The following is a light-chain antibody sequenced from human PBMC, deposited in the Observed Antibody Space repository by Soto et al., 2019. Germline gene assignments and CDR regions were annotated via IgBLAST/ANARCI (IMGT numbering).Light chain of an antibody. CDR2: DVS. Sequence: VLTQPASVSGSPGQSITISCTGTSSDVGDYNYVSWYQQHPGKAPKLMIYDVSNRPSGVSNRFSGSKSGNMASLTISGLQAEDEAVYYCSSYTSTSNYVFGTGTKVTVL. CDR1: SSDVGDYNY. V-gene: IGLV2-14*01. J-gene: IGLJ1*01. CDR3: SSYTSTSNYV.